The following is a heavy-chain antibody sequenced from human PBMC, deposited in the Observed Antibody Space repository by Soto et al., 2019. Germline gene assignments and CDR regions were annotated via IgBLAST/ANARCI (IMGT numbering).Heavy chain of an antibody. V-gene: IGHV3-33*01. J-gene: IGHJ4*02. Sequence: PGGSLRLSCAASGFTFSSYGMHWVRQAPGKGLEWVAVIWYDGSNKYYADSVKGRFTISRDNSKNTLYLQMNSLRAEDTAVYYCARSLHYYDSSGYSGYWGQGT. CDR1: GFTFSSYG. CDR2: IWYDGSNK. CDR3: ARSLHYYDSSGYSGY. D-gene: IGHD3-22*01.